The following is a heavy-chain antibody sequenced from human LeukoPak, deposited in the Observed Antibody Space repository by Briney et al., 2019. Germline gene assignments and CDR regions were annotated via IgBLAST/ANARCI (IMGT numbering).Heavy chain of an antibody. J-gene: IGHJ4*02. CDR1: GGSISSYY. CDR3: ARHATGWLQPNFDY. CDR2: IYTSGST. D-gene: IGHD5-24*01. V-gene: IGHV4-4*07. Sequence: PSETLSLTCTVSGGSISSYYWSWIRQPAGKGLEWIGRIYTSGSTNYNPSLKSRVTMSVDTSKNQFSLKLSSVTAADTAVYYCARHATGWLQPNFDYWGQGTLVTVSS.